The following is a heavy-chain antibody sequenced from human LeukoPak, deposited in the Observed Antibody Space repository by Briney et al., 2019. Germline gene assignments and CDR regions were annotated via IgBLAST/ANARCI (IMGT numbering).Heavy chain of an antibody. J-gene: IGHJ6*03. CDR3: AIRETSGSDIAIYYTYYYMDV. D-gene: IGHD1-26*01. CDR1: GYTFTSYD. V-gene: IGHV1-8*01. CDR2: MNPNSGNT. Sequence: ASVKVSCKASGYTFTSYDINWVRQATGQGLEWMGWMNPNSGNTGYAQKFQGRVAMTRNTSISTTYMELSSLRSEDTAVYYCAIRETSGSDIAIYYTYYYMDVWSKATTVTV.